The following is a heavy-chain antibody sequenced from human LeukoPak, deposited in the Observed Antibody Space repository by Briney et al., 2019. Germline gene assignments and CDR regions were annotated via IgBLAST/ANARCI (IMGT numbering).Heavy chain of an antibody. CDR1: GFTFGDYA. Sequence: GGSLRLSCTASGFTFGDYAMSWVRQAPGKGLEWVGFIRSKAYGGTTEYAASVKGRFTISRDDSKSIAYLQMNSLKTEDTAVYYCTTGGSHLDFDYWGQGTLVTVSS. V-gene: IGHV3-49*04. CDR3: TTGGSHLDFDY. J-gene: IGHJ4*02. CDR2: IRSKAYGGTT. D-gene: IGHD1-26*01.